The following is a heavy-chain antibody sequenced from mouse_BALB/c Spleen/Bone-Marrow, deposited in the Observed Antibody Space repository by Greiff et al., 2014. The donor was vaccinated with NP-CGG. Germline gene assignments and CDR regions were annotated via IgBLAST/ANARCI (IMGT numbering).Heavy chain of an antibody. D-gene: IGHD2-4*01. J-gene: IGHJ3*01. CDR1: GFTFSSHG. V-gene: IGHV5-6*02. CDR3: ARQEITTRNAWFAY. Sequence: DVMLVESGGDLVKPGGSLKLSCAASGFTFSSHGMSWVRQTPDKRLEWVATISSGGSYTYYPDSVKGRFTISRDNAKNTLYLQMSSLKSEDTAMYYCARQEITTRNAWFAYWGQGTLVTVSA. CDR2: ISSGGSYT.